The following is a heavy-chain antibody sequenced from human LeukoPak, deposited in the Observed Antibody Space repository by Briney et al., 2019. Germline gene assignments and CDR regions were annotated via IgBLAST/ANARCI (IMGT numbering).Heavy chain of an antibody. V-gene: IGHV3-23*01. CDR3: AKVPFDGYYYVDV. Sequence: GGSLRLSYAASGFTFSNYAMTWVRQAPGKGLEWVSTISDSGSTTYYADAVRGRFTISRDNSKNRLYLQMNSLRAEGTAVYYCAKVPFDGYYYVDVWGTGTTVTVSS. CDR2: ISDSGSTT. D-gene: IGHD3-10*01. J-gene: IGHJ6*03. CDR1: GFTFSNYA.